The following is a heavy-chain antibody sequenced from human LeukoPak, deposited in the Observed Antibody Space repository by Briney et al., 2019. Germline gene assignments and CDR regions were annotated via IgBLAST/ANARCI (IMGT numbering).Heavy chain of an antibody. J-gene: IGHJ4*02. D-gene: IGHD3-9*01. Sequence: GGSLRLSCAASGFTLSNYAMSWVRQAPGKGLEWVSAISGSGGSTYYADSVKGRFTISRDNSKNTLYLQMNGLRAEDTAVYYCAKVSSYDILTGYSPLIDYWGQGTLVTVSS. V-gene: IGHV3-23*01. CDR2: ISGSGGST. CDR1: GFTLSNYA. CDR3: AKVSSYDILTGYSPLIDY.